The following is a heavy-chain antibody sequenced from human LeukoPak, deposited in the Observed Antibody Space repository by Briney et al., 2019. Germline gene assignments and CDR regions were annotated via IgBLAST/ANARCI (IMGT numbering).Heavy chain of an antibody. D-gene: IGHD4-17*01. Sequence: ASVKVSCKASGYTFTSYYMHWVRQASGQGPEWMGIINPSDGSTSYAQKFQGRVTMTRDTSTSTVYMELSSLRSEDTAVYYCASSIPDGDYAVLPDNLEGPDNPSYYYYYYGMDVWGQGTTVTVSS. J-gene: IGHJ6*02. CDR3: ASSIPDGDYAVLPDNLEGPDNPSYYYYYYGMDV. CDR1: GYTFTSYY. CDR2: INPSDGST. V-gene: IGHV1-46*01.